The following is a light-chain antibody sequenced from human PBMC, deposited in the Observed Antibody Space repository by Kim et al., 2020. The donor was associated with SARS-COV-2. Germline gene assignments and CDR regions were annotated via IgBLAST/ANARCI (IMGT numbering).Light chain of an antibody. J-gene: IGLJ3*02. V-gene: IGLV1-47*01. CDR1: TSNIGSNY. Sequence: GQRVTISCSGGTSNIGSNYVNWYQQFPGEAPKLLIYRDNQRPSGVPDRFSAFKSGSSAVLAISGLRSEDEAHYYCSTWDDSLKGGVFGGGTQLTVL. CDR3: STWDDSLKGGV. CDR2: RDN.